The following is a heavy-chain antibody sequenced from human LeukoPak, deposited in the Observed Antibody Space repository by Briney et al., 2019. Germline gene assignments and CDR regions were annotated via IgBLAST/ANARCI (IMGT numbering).Heavy chain of an antibody. CDR2: IHPRSGET. CDR1: GGTFSSYA. V-gene: IGHV1-2*02. Sequence: ASVKVSCKASGGTFSSYAISWVRQAPGQGLEWMGWIHPRSGETNYAYKFRGRVTMTRDTSISTTYMDLGSLGSDDTAVYYCARDGEYGTGSYYRGCFDYWGQGTLVTVSS. CDR3: ARDGEYGTGSYYRGCFDY. D-gene: IGHD3-10*01. J-gene: IGHJ4*02.